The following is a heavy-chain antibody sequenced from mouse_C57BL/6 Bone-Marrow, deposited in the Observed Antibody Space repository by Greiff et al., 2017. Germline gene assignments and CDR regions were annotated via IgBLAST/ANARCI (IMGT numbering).Heavy chain of an antibody. J-gene: IGHJ1*03. CDR3: TRYYYGPLWYFDV. D-gene: IGHD1-1*01. CDR2: IDPETGGS. Sequence: QVQLKESGAELVRPGASVTLSCKASGYTFTDYEMHWVQQTPVHGLEWIGAIDPETGGSASNQKFKGKAILTAAKSSSTAYMELRSLTSEDSAVYYCTRYYYGPLWYFDVWGTGTTVTVSS. CDR1: GYTFTDYE. V-gene: IGHV1-15*01.